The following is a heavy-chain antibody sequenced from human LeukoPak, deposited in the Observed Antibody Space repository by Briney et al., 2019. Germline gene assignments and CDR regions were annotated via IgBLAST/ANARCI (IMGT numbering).Heavy chain of an antibody. CDR1: GITFSSHS. V-gene: IGHV3-21*01. CDR3: ARESGEAFDI. Sequence: GGSLRLSCAASGITFSSHSMNWVRQAPGKGLEWVSAIGSSSTSIYYADSVKGRFTISRDNAKNSLYLQMNSLRAEDTAVYYCARESGEAFDIWGQGTIVTVSS. D-gene: IGHD7-27*01. CDR2: IGSSSTSI. J-gene: IGHJ3*02.